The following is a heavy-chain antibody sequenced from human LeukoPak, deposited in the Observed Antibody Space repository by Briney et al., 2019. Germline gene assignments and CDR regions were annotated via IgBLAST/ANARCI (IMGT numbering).Heavy chain of an antibody. Sequence: GRSLRLSCAASGFTFRTYTMHWVRQAPGKGLEWVSSISTGSNYIYYADSVKGRFTISRDNAKNSLYLQMNSLLAEDTAVYYCARLFDYGDYRAEPYWGQGTLVTVSS. CDR2: ISTGSNYI. CDR3: ARLFDYGDYRAEPY. J-gene: IGHJ4*02. D-gene: IGHD4-17*01. CDR1: GFTFRTYT. V-gene: IGHV3-21*01.